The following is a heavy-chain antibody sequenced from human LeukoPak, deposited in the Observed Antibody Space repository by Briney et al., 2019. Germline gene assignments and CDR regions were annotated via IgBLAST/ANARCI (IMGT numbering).Heavy chain of an antibody. D-gene: IGHD3-3*01. V-gene: IGHV3-30*03. Sequence: PGGSLRLSCAASGFTFSSYGMHWVRQAPGKGLEWVAVISYDGSNKYYADPVKGRFTISRDNSKNTLYLQMNSLRAEDTAVYYCARGDYDFWSGYSSFGLDYWGQGTLVTVSS. CDR2: ISYDGSNK. CDR1: GFTFSSYG. J-gene: IGHJ4*02. CDR3: ARGDYDFWSGYSSFGLDY.